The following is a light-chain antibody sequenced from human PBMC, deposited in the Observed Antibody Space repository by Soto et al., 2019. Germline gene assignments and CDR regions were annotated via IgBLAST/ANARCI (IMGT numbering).Light chain of an antibody. CDR3: QQRSNWPLT. J-gene: IGKJ4*01. CDR1: QRVSSY. Sequence: EIVVTQSPATLALSPGERATLSCRASQRVSSYLAWYQQKPGQAPRLLIYDASNRATGIPARSSGSASGTDFALTISSLEPEDFAVYYCQQRSNWPLTFGGGTKVEIK. CDR2: DAS. V-gene: IGKV3-11*01.